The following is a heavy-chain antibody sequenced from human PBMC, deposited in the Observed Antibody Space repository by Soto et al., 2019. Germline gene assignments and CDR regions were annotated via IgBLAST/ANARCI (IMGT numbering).Heavy chain of an antibody. CDR1: GGSISSYC. D-gene: IGHD1-26*01. CDR2: IYYSGST. Sequence: ETLSLTCTVSGGSISSYCWSWIRQPPGKGLEWIGYIYYSGSTNYNPSLKSRVTISVDTSKNQFSLKLSSVTAADTAVYYCARRYGSAFDIWGQGTMVTVSS. V-gene: IGHV4-59*08. J-gene: IGHJ3*02. CDR3: ARRYGSAFDI.